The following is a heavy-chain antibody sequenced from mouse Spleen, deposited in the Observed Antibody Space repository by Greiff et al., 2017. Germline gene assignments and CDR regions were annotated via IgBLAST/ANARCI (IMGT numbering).Heavy chain of an antibody. V-gene: IGHV3-6*01. CDR1: GYSITSGYY. CDR3: ASFPWLLAWFAY. Sequence: DVKLVESGPGLVKPSQSLSLTCSVTGYSITSGYYWNWIRQFPGNKLEWMGYISYDGSNNYNPSLKNRISITRDTSKNQFFLKLNSVTTEDTATYYCASFPWLLAWFAYWGQGTLVTVSA. CDR2: ISYDGSN. D-gene: IGHD2-3*01. J-gene: IGHJ3*01.